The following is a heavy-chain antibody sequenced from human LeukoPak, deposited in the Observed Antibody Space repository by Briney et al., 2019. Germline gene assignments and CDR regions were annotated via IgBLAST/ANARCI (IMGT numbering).Heavy chain of an antibody. D-gene: IGHD3-3*01. CDR3: ARHEWHYYYMDV. V-gene: IGHV4-39*01. CDR2: IYYSGST. J-gene: IGHJ6*03. CDR1: GGSISSSSYY. Sequence: SETLSLTCTVSGGSISSSSYYWGWIRQPPGKGLEWIGSIYYSGSTYYNPSLKSRVTISVDTSKNQFSLKLSSVTAADTAVYYCARHEWHYYYMDVWGKGTTVTVSS.